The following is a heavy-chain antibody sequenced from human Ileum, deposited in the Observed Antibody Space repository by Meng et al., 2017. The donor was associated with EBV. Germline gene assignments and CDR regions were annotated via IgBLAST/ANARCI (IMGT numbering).Heavy chain of an antibody. CDR2: VYWDDDK. V-gene: IGHV2-5*02. D-gene: IGHD3/OR15-3a*01. J-gene: IGHJ4*02. CDR1: GFSLNTSGVG. Sequence: STLKESGPTLVKPTQTLTLTCIFSGFSLNTSGVGVGWIRQPPGKALEWLALVYWDDDKRYSPSLERRLTITKDTSKNQVVLTMTNMDPLDTATYYCAHEEDWRIDYWGQGTLVTVSS. CDR3: AHEEDWRIDY.